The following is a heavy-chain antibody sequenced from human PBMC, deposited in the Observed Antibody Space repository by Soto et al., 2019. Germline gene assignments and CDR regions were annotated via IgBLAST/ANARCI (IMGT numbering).Heavy chain of an antibody. CDR3: AKDKSVVVITGPFDY. CDR2: ISGSGGST. Sequence: PGGSLRLSCAASGFTFSSYAMSWVRQAPGKGLEWVSAISGSGGSTYYADSVKGRFTISRDNSKNTLYLQMNSLRAEDTAVYYCAKDKSVVVITGPFDYWGQGTLVTVSS. J-gene: IGHJ4*02. V-gene: IGHV3-23*01. CDR1: GFTFSSYA. D-gene: IGHD3-22*01.